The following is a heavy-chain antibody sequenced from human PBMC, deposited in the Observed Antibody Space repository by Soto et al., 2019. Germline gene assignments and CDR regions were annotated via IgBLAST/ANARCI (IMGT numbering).Heavy chain of an antibody. V-gene: IGHV3-74*03. Sequence: GGSLRLCCAASGFTFSSFWMHWVRQAPGKGLEWVSSLNEDGTSTMYADSVKGRFTISRDTSKNTLYLQMNSLRAEDTAVYYCAKYRNYYDRSGSPRIFDYWGQGTLVTVSS. CDR3: AKYRNYYDRSGSPRIFDY. J-gene: IGHJ4*02. CDR2: LNEDGTST. CDR1: GFTFSSFW. D-gene: IGHD3-22*01.